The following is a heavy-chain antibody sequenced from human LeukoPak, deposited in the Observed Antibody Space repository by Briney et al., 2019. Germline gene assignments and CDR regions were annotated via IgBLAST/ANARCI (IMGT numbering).Heavy chain of an antibody. CDR1: GGSTSSSSYY. D-gene: IGHD1-26*01. V-gene: IGHV4-39*01. CDR3: ARWVVGATRDYFDY. CDR2: IYYSGST. J-gene: IGHJ4*02. Sequence: SETLSLTCTVSGGSTSSSSYYWGWIRQPPGKGLEWIGSIYYSGSTYYNPSLKSRVTISVDTSKNQFSLKLSSVTAADTAVYYCARWVVGATRDYFDYWGQGTLVTVSS.